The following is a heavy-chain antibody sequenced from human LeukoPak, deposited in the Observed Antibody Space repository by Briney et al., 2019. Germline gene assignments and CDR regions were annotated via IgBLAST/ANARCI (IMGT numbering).Heavy chain of an antibody. CDR1: GGSISNKY. CDR2: IYYSGST. V-gene: IGHV4-59*01. Sequence: SETLSLTCTVSGGSISNKYWSWIRQPPGKGLEWIGYIYYSGSTNYNPSLKSRVTILVDTSKNQFSLKLSSVTAADTAVYYCARVSYYYDPDGFDFWGQGTMVTVSS. J-gene: IGHJ3*01. CDR3: ARVSYYYDPDGFDF. D-gene: IGHD3-22*01.